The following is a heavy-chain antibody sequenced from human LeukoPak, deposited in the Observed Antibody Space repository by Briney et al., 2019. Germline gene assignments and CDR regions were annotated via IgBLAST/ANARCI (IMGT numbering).Heavy chain of an antibody. V-gene: IGHV5-51*01. CDR3: ARRHCSGDSCYSGAFDI. D-gene: IGHD2-15*01. Sequence: GESLKISCKDSGYSFTSYRIGWARQMPGKGLEWMGIIYPGDSDTIYSPSFQGQVIISADKSISTDYVQWSSLQASDTAMYYCARRHCSGDSCYSGAFDIWGQGTMVTVSS. J-gene: IGHJ3*02. CDR1: GYSFTSYR. CDR2: IYPGDSDT.